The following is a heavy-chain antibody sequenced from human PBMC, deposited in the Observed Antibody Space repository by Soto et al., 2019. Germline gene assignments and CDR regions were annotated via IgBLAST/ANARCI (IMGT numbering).Heavy chain of an antibody. Sequence: GGSLRLSCAASGFTLSGYAMDWVRQAPGKGLEYVSGISTNGVGTYYANSVQGRFTVSRDNSKNTVYLQMGSLRPEDMAVYYCARRARPDFYYMDVWGKGTTVTVSS. J-gene: IGHJ6*03. CDR1: GFTLSGYA. D-gene: IGHD6-6*01. V-gene: IGHV3-64*01. CDR3: ARRARPDFYYMDV. CDR2: ISTNGVGT.